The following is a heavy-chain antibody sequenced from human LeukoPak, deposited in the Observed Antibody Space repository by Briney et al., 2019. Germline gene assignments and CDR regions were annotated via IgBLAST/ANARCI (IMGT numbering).Heavy chain of an antibody. D-gene: IGHD3-22*01. CDR3: ARGTYYYDSSGYRGGWFDP. CDR1: GYTFTGYY. Sequence: ASVKVSCKASGYTFTGYYMHWVRQAPGQGLEWMGWINPNSGGTNYAQKFQGRVTMTRDTSVSTAYMELIRLRSDDTAVYYCARGTYYYDSSGYRGGWFDPWGQGTLVTVSS. CDR2: INPNSGGT. J-gene: IGHJ5*02. V-gene: IGHV1-2*02.